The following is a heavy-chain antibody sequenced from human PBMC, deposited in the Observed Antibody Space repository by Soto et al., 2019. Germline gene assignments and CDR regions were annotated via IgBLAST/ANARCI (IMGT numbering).Heavy chain of an antibody. CDR2: ISYIGSA. J-gene: IGHJ4*02. CDR3: ARGPDDSFDY. D-gene: IGHD3-3*01. CDR1: GGSISIGGYY. V-gene: IGHV4-31*03. Sequence: QVQLQESGPGLVKPSQTLSLTCTASGGSISIGGYYWSWVRQHPGKGLEWLGYISYIGSAHYNPSFRGRVSMSVDTSANRFSLKLTSVTAADTAIYYCARGPDDSFDYWGQGSLVTVSS.